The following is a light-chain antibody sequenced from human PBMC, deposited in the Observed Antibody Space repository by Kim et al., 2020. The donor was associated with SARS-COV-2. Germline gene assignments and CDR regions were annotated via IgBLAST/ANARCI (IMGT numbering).Light chain of an antibody. J-gene: IGLJ2*01. CDR2: YDS. CDR1: NIGSKS. V-gene: IGLV3-21*04. Sequence: APGKTARITCGGNNIGSKSLHWYQQKPGQAPVLVIYYDSDRPSGIPERFSGSNSGNTATLTISRVEAGDEADYYCQVWDSSSDLVVFGGGTQLTVL. CDR3: QVWDSSSDLVV.